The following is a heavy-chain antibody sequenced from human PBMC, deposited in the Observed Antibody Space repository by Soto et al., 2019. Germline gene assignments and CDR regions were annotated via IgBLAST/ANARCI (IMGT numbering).Heavy chain of an antibody. V-gene: IGHV3-23*01. CDR2: ISGSGGGGT. CDR1: GFTFSSYA. Sequence: LRLSCVASGFTFSSYAMSWVRQAPGKGLEWASTISGSGGGGTYYADSVKGRFTISRDNSKNTLYLQMNSLRAEDTAVYYCAKVTYYYDTSVYYYFDYWGQGTQVTVSS. J-gene: IGHJ4*02. CDR3: AKVTYYYDTSVYYYFDY. D-gene: IGHD3-22*01.